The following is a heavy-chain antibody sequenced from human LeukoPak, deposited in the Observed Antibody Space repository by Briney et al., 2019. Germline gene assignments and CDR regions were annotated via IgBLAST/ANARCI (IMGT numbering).Heavy chain of an antibody. J-gene: IGHJ5*02. Sequence: SETLSLTCAVYGGSFSGYYWSWIRQPPGKGLEWIGEINHSGSTNYSPSLKSRVTISVDTSKNQFSLKLSSVTAADTAVYYCARVRSSGWYGWLDPWGQGTLVTVSS. V-gene: IGHV4-34*01. CDR3: ARVRSSGWYGWLDP. CDR1: GGSFSGYY. D-gene: IGHD6-19*01. CDR2: INHSGST.